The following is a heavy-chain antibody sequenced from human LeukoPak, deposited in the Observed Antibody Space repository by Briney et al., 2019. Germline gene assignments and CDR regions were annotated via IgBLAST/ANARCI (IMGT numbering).Heavy chain of an antibody. CDR1: GFTFSSYG. V-gene: IGHV3-30*18. J-gene: IGHJ4*02. Sequence: GGSLRLSCAASGFTFSSYGMHWVRQAPGKGLEWVAAISSDGNNKYYADSVTGRFTISRDNSKNTLYLRMNSLRAEDTAVYYCAKEALIQLWSEYYFDYWGQGTLVTVSS. D-gene: IGHD5-18*01. CDR2: ISSDGNNK. CDR3: AKEALIQLWSEYYFDY.